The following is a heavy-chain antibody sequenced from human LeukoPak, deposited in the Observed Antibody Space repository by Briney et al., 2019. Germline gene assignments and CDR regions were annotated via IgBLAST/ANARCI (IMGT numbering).Heavy chain of an antibody. CDR2: IIPIFGTA. J-gene: IGHJ4*02. Sequence: ASVKVSCKASGGTFSSYAISWVRQAPGQGLEWMGGIIPIFGTANHAQKFQGRVTITADESTSTAYMELSSLRSEDTAVYYCARRQDYYDSSGYEDWGQGTLVTVSS. D-gene: IGHD3-22*01. V-gene: IGHV1-69*13. CDR3: ARRQDYYDSSGYED. CDR1: GGTFSSYA.